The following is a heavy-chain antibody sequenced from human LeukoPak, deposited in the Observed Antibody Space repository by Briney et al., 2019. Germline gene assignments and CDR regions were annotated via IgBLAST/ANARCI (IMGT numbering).Heavy chain of an antibody. CDR2: INPNSGGT. CDR3: ARGAEYHTFLPSKAPFDY. J-gene: IGHJ4*02. D-gene: IGHD2-2*01. CDR1: GYTFTGYY. V-gene: IGHV1-2*02. Sequence: ASVKVSCKASGYTFTGYYMHWVRQAPGQGLEWMGWINPNSGGTNYAQKFQGRVTMTRDTSISTAYMELSRLRSDDTAVYYCARGAEYHTFLPSKAPFDYWGQGTLVTVSS.